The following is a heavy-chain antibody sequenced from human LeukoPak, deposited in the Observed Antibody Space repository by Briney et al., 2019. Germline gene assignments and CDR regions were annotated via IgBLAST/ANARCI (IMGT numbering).Heavy chain of an antibody. D-gene: IGHD5-18*01. V-gene: IGHV3-7*03. CDR1: GFTFSSYG. Sequence: PGGSLRLSCAASGFTFSSYGMSWVRQAPGKGLEWVANIKQDGSEKYYVDSVKVRFTISRDNAKNSLYLQMNSLRADDTAVYYCARGYRTFDDWGQGTLVTVSS. CDR2: IKQDGSEK. CDR3: ARGYRTFDD. J-gene: IGHJ4*02.